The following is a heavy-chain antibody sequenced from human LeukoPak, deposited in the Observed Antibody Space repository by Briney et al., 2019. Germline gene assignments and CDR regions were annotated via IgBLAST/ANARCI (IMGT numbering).Heavy chain of an antibody. J-gene: IGHJ4*02. D-gene: IGHD6-19*01. CDR3: ARTGYSSGWYSDY. CDR1: GYSFTSYW. V-gene: IGHV5-51*01. CDR2: IYPGDSDT. Sequence: GEYLKISCKGSGYSFTSYWIGWVRQMPGKGLEWMGIIYPGDSDTRYSPSFQGQVTISADKSISTAYLQWSSLKASDTAMYYCARTGYSSGWYSDYWGQGTLVTVSS.